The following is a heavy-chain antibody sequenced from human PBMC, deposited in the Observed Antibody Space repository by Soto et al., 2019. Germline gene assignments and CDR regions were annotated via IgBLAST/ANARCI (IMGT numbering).Heavy chain of an antibody. J-gene: IGHJ6*02. Sequence: ASVKVSCKASGYTFTGYYMHWVRQAPGQGLEWMGWINPNSGGTNYAQKFQGWVTMTRDTSISTAYMELSRLRSDDTAVYYCAREYSSSSEYDYYYGMDVWGQGTTVTVS. CDR1: GYTFTGYY. CDR2: INPNSGGT. D-gene: IGHD6-6*01. CDR3: AREYSSSSEYDYYYGMDV. V-gene: IGHV1-2*04.